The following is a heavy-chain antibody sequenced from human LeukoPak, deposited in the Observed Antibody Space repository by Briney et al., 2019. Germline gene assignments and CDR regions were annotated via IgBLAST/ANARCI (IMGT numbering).Heavy chain of an antibody. CDR2: IKEDGSEK. V-gene: IGHV3-7*04. D-gene: IGHD3-16*01. Sequence: PGGSLRLSCAASGFSFNNYWMSWVRQAPGNGLEWVANIKEDGSEKYYVDSVKGRFTISRDNAKNSLYLQVNSLRADDTAVYYCARWGGGFDYWGQGTLVTVSS. J-gene: IGHJ4*02. CDR3: ARWGGGFDY. CDR1: GFSFNNYW.